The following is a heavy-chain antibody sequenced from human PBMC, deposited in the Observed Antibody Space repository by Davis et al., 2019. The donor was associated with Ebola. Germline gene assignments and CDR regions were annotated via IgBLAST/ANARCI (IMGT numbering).Heavy chain of an antibody. CDR1: GGSISSYY. V-gene: IGHV4-59*08. J-gene: IGHJ6*02. Sequence: ESLKISCTVSGGSISSYYWSWIRQPPGKGLEWIGYIYYSGSTNCNPSLKSRVTMSVDTSTNQFSLSLTSVTAADTAVYYCARHSVTTLAFMDVWGQGTTVTVSS. CDR2: IYYSGST. D-gene: IGHD4-11*01. CDR3: ARHSVTTLAFMDV.